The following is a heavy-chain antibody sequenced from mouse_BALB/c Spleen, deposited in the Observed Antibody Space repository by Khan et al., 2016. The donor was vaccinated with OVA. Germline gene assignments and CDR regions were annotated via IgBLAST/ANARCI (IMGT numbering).Heavy chain of an antibody. D-gene: IGHD1-1*01. CDR3: AIYHGYFDV. J-gene: IGHJ1*01. CDR2: VNPNNGGT. V-gene: IGHV1-26*01. CDR1: GYSFTGYY. Sequence: VQLKQSGPDLVKPGASVKISCKASGYSFTGYYIHWVKQSHGKSLEWIRRVNPNNGGTSYNQKFKGKAILTVDKSSNTAYMELRSLTSEDSAVLSCAIYHGYFDVWGAGTTVTVAS.